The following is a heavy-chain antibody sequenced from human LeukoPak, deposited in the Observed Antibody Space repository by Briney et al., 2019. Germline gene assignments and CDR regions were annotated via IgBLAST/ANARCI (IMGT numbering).Heavy chain of an antibody. J-gene: IGHJ4*02. CDR1: GFTFSSYG. CDR2: IRYDGSNK. Sequence: GSLRLSCAASGFTFSSYGMHWVRQAPGKGLEWVAFIRYDGSNKYYADSVKGRFTISRDNAKNSLYLQMNSLRAEDTAVYYCARDCSGGSCFGYWGQGTLVTVSS. V-gene: IGHV3-30*02. D-gene: IGHD2-15*01. CDR3: ARDCSGGSCFGY.